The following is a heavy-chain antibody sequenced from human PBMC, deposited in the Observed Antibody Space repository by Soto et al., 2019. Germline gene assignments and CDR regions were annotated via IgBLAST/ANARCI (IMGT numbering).Heavy chain of an antibody. D-gene: IGHD3-22*01. V-gene: IGHV1-69*13. CDR3: ARDGDISGYYSLQSPNYYYYGMDV. Sequence: GASVKVSCKASGGTFSSYAISWVRQAPGQGLEWLGGIIPIFGTANYAQKFQGRVTITADESTSTAYMELSSLRSEDTAVYYCARDGDISGYYSLQSPNYYYYGMDVWGQGTTVTVSS. CDR2: IIPIFGTA. J-gene: IGHJ6*02. CDR1: GGTFSSYA.